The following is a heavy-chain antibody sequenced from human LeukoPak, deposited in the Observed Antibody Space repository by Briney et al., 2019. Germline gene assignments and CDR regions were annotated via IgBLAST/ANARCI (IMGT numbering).Heavy chain of an antibody. CDR1: GFTFSSYG. CDR2: ISGSGGST. V-gene: IGHV3-23*01. CDR3: AKATYDEVSHDAFDI. Sequence: PGGSLRLSCAASGFTFSSYGMSWVRQAPGKGLEWVSAISGSGGSTYYADSVKGRFTISRDNSKNTLYLQMNSLRAEDTAVYYCAKATYDEVSHDAFDIWGQGTMVTVSS. J-gene: IGHJ3*02. D-gene: IGHD3-22*01.